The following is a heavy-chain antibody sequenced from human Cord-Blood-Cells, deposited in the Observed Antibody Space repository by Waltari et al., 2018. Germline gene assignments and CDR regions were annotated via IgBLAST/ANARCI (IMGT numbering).Heavy chain of an antibody. Sequence: EVQLVESGGGLVQPGGSLRLSCAASGFTFSSYWMSWVRQAPGKGVEGVANIKQEGSEKYYVDSVKGRFTISRDNAKNSLYLQMNSLRAEDTAVYYCARVVNTLWYFDLWGRGTLVTVSS. CDR3: ARVVNTLWYFDL. CDR1: GFTFSSYW. D-gene: IGHD6-6*01. CDR2: IKQEGSEK. V-gene: IGHV3-7*01. J-gene: IGHJ2*01.